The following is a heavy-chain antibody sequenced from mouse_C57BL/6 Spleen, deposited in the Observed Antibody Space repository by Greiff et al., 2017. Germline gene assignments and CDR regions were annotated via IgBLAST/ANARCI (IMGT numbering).Heavy chain of an antibody. D-gene: IGHD2-4*01. CDR1: GYTFTSYG. Sequence: QVQLKQSGAELARPGASVKLSCKASGYTFTSYGISWVKQRTGQGLEWIGEIYPRSGNTYYNEKFKGKATLTADKSSSTAYMELRSLTSEDSAVYFCARMDGGLRRDYAMDYWGQGTSVTVSS. CDR3: ARMDGGLRRDYAMDY. J-gene: IGHJ4*01. CDR2: IYPRSGNT. V-gene: IGHV1-81*01.